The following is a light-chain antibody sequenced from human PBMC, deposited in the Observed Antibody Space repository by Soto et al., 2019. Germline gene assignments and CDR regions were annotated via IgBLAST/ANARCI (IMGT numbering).Light chain of an antibody. J-gene: IGLJ2*01. Sequence: QSALTQPASVSGSPGQSITISCTGTSSDVGSYNFVSWYQQRPGKAPKLIIYDVSNRPSGVSNRFSGSKSGNTASLTISGLQAEDEADYSCSSYTGSSTPVVFGGGTKLTVL. CDR1: SSDVGSYNF. CDR3: SSYTGSSTPVV. CDR2: DVS. V-gene: IGLV2-14*01.